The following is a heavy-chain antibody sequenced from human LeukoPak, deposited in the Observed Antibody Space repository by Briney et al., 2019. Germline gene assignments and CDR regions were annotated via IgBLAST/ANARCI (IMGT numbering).Heavy chain of an antibody. J-gene: IGHJ3*02. V-gene: IGHV1-2*02. CDR1: GYTFTGYF. Sequence: ASVKVSCKASGYTFTGYFMHWVRQAPGQGLEWMGWINPNSGGTNYAQKFQGRVTMTRDTSTSTVYMELSSLRSEDTAVYYCARDVERSYSSDWYSAFDIWGQGTMVTVSS. D-gene: IGHD6-19*01. CDR2: INPNSGGT. CDR3: ARDVERSYSSDWYSAFDI.